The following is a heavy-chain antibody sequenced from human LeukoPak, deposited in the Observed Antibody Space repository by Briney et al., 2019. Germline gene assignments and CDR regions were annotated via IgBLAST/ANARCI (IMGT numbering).Heavy chain of an antibody. CDR1: GFIFSSYT. CDR2: ISSSSSTI. CDR3: GSGEDRRGWFKLWYY. D-gene: IGHD3-10*01. Sequence: PGGSLRLSCAASGFIFSSYTMNWVRQAPGKGLEWVSYISSSSSTIYYADSVKGRFTISRDNSKNTLYLQMNSLRAEDTAVYYLGSGEDRRGWFKLWYYLGQGTLVTVSS. J-gene: IGHJ4*02. V-gene: IGHV3-48*01.